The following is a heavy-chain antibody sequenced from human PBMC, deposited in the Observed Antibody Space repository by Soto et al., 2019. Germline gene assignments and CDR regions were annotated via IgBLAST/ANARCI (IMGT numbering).Heavy chain of an antibody. J-gene: IGHJ6*02. CDR3: AREGGVAVPAAIIDYYYGMDV. D-gene: IGHD2-2*01. CDR2: ISYDGSNK. CDR1: GFTFSSYA. Sequence: PGGSLRLSCAASGFTFSSYAMHWVRQAPGKGLERVAVISYDGSNKYYADSVKGRFTISRDNSKNTLYLQMNSLRAEDTAVYYCAREGGVAVPAAIIDYYYGMDVWGQGTTVTVSS. V-gene: IGHV3-30-3*01.